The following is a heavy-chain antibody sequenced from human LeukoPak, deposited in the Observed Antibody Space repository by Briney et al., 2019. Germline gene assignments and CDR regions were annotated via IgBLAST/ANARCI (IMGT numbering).Heavy chain of an antibody. D-gene: IGHD6-25*01. V-gene: IGHV3-7*01. CDR1: GFTFSSYW. Sequence: PGGSLRLSCVASGFTFSSYWMSWVRQAPGKGLEWVANIKQDGSEKYYVDSVKGRFTISRDNAKNSLFLQMNSLRAEDTAVYYCARLSTAAADSDYWGQGTLVTVSS. CDR3: ARLSTAAADSDY. J-gene: IGHJ4*02. CDR2: IKQDGSEK.